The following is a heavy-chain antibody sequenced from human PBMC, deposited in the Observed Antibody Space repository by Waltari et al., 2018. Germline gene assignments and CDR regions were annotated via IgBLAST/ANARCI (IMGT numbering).Heavy chain of an antibody. CDR2: ISSSGSTM. V-gene: IGHV3-48*03. J-gene: IGHJ6*02. CDR3: ARDGFRGYYDFAL. D-gene: IGHD3-3*01. Sequence: EVKLVESGGGLVQPGGSLRLSCASSGLTFSSYEMNGVRQAHVKGLEWVSDISSSGSTMYYADAVKCRFTISRDNAKNSLYLQMNSLRAEDTAVYYCARDGFRGYYDFALWGQGTTVTVSS. CDR1: GLTFSSYE.